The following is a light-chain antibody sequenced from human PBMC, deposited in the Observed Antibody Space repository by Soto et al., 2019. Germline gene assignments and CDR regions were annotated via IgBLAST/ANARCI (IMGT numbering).Light chain of an antibody. V-gene: IGKV3-11*01. J-gene: IGKJ2*01. CDR2: DAS. CDR1: QSVSSS. Sequence: EMVLTQSPATLSLSPGERATLSCRASQSVSSSLAWYQQKPGQAPRLLLYDASNRATVIPARFSGSGSGTDFSLPISSLEPEDFAVYYCLPRSNWALLYTFRQGNKLDTK. CDR3: LPRSNWALLYT.